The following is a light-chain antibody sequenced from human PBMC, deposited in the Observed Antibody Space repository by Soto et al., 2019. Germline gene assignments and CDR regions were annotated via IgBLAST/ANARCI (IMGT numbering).Light chain of an antibody. Sequence: DIQMTQSPSTLSASVGDTVTVTCRASQSVSGWLAWYQQKPGKAPKLLIHAASTLQSGAPSRFSGGESGTDFTLAISSLQPEHFATYYCQQLNSYPLTFGGGTKVEIK. V-gene: IGKV1-5*01. CDR1: QSVSGW. J-gene: IGKJ4*01. CDR2: AAS. CDR3: QQLNSYPLT.